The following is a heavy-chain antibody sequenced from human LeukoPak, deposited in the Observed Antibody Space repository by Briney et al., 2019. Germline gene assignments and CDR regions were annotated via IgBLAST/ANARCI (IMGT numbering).Heavy chain of an antibody. V-gene: IGHV1-69*02. CDR3: ASKGDTYCGGDCYSN. CDR2: IIPILGIA. D-gene: IGHD2-21*01. J-gene: IGHJ4*02. Sequence: SVKVSXKASGGTFRSYTISWVRQAPGQGLEWMGRIIPILGIANYAQKFQGRVTITADKSTSTAYMELSSLRSEDTAVYYCASKGDTYCGGDCYSNWGQGTLVTVSS. CDR1: GGTFRSYT.